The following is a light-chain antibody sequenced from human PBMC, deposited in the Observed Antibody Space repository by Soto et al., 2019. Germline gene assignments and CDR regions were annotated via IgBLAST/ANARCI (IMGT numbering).Light chain of an antibody. Sequence: QSVLTQPPSASGTPGQRVTISCSGSSSNIGSNTVNWYQQHPGKAPKLMIYEVSKRPSGVPDRFSGSKSGNTASLTVSGLQAEDEADYYCSSHAGSNNYVFGNGTKVTVL. J-gene: IGLJ1*01. V-gene: IGLV2-8*01. CDR1: SSNIGSNT. CDR2: EVS. CDR3: SSHAGSNNYV.